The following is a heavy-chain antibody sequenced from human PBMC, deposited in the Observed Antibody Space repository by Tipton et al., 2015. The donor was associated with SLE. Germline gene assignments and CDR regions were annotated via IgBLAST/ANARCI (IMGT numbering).Heavy chain of an antibody. V-gene: IGHV3-48*03. D-gene: IGHD4-17*01. Sequence: GSLRLSCAASGFTFSSYEMNWVRQAPGKGLEWVSYISSSGSTIYYADSVKGRFTISRDNAKNSLYLQMNSLRAEDTAVYYCARVGYDYGDNEIGNWFDPWGQGTLVTVSS. CDR3: ARVGYDYGDNEIGNWFDP. CDR2: ISSSGSTI. CDR1: GFTFSSYE. J-gene: IGHJ5*02.